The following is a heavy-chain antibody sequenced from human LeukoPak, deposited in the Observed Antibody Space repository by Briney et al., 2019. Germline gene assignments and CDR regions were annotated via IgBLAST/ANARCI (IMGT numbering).Heavy chain of an antibody. Sequence: SETLSLTCTVSGGPISSSSYYWGWIRQPPGKGLEWIGSIYYSGSTYYNPSLKSRVTISADTSKNQFSLKLSSVTAADTAVYYCARQRRRWLQFHYYFDYWGQGTLVTVSS. CDR1: GGPISSSSYY. V-gene: IGHV4-39*01. CDR3: ARQRRRWLQFHYYFDY. J-gene: IGHJ4*02. D-gene: IGHD5-24*01. CDR2: IYYSGST.